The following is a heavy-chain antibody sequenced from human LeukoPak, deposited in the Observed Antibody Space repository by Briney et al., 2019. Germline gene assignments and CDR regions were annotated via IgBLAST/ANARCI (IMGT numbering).Heavy chain of an antibody. CDR2: INPNSGGT. Sequence: AAVKVSCKASGYTFTGYYMHWVRQAPGQGLEWVGRINPNSGGTNYAQKFQGRVTMTRDTSISTAYMELSRLRSDDTAVYYCATGGYTYGYSDYWGQGTLVTVSS. J-gene: IGHJ4*02. CDR3: ATGGYTYGYSDY. D-gene: IGHD5-18*01. CDR1: GYTFTGYY. V-gene: IGHV1-2*06.